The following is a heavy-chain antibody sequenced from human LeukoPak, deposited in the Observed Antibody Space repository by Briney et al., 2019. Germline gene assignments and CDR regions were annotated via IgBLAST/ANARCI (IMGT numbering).Heavy chain of an antibody. Sequence: GGSLRLSCAASGFTVRYSFVSWVRQAPGKGLEWVSIIYSDNYGGSTYYADSVRGRFTISRDNSKNTFYLQMNGLRAEDTAAYFCARARRDGDNFKGHDSWGQGTLVVVSS. CDR1: GFTVRYSF. CDR2: IYSDNYGGST. J-gene: IGHJ4*02. CDR3: ARARRDGDNFKGHDS. V-gene: IGHV3-53*01. D-gene: IGHD5-24*01.